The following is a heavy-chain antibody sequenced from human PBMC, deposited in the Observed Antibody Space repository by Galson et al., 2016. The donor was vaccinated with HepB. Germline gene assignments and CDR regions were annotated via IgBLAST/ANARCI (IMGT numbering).Heavy chain of an antibody. D-gene: IGHD3-22*01. V-gene: IGHV1-46*01. CDR2: INPISGTT. CDR1: GYTFTTFY. CDR3: ARGQSYDDSGQFHY. Sequence: SVKVSCKASGYTFTTFYMHWVRQAPGQGLEWMGIINPISGTTNYAQKFQGRVTMTRDTSTSTVYVELSSLRSEDTAMYYCARGQSYDDSGQFHYWGQGSLVTVSS. J-gene: IGHJ4*02.